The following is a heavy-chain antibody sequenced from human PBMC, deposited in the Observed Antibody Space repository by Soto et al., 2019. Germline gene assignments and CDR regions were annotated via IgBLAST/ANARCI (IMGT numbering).Heavy chain of an antibody. CDR1: GDSVRSYY. V-gene: IGHV4-59*02. Sequence: SETLSLTCTVSGDSVRSYYWSWIRQPPGKGLEWIGYIYYSGSTNYNPSLKSRVTISVDTSKNQFSLKLSSVTAADTAVYYCARDRSIAVAADFDYWGQGTLVTVSS. CDR2: IYYSGST. J-gene: IGHJ4*02. D-gene: IGHD6-19*01. CDR3: ARDRSIAVAADFDY.